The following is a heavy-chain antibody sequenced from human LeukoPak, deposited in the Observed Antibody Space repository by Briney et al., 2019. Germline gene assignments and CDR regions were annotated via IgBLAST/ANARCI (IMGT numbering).Heavy chain of an antibody. CDR1: GGSISSSSYY. CDR2: IYYSGST. V-gene: IGHV4-39*07. J-gene: IGHJ6*02. Sequence: SETLSLTCTVSGGSISSSSYYWGWIRQPPGKGLEWIGSIYYSGSTYYNPSLKSRVTISVDTSKNQFSLKLSSVTAADTAVYYCARVAYDILTNYYYYGMDVWGQGTTVTVSS. CDR3: ARVAYDILTNYYYYGMDV. D-gene: IGHD3-9*01.